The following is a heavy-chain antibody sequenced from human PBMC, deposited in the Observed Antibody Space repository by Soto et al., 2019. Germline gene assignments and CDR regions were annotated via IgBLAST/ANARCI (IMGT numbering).Heavy chain of an antibody. CDR3: ARDLGVGAASDY. V-gene: IGHV1-3*01. D-gene: IGHD1-26*01. CDR1: GYTFTSYA. J-gene: IGHJ4*02. Sequence: QVQLVQSGAEVKKPGASVKVSCKASGYTFTSYAMHWVRQAPGQRLEWMGWINAGNGNTKYSQKFQGRVTITRDTSASTAYMALCSLRSEDTAVYYCARDLGVGAASDYWGQGTLVTVSS. CDR2: INAGNGNT.